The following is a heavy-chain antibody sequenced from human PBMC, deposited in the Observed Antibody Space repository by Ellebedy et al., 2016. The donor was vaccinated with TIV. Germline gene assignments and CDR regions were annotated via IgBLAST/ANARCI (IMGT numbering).Heavy chain of an antibody. V-gene: IGHV3-23*01. J-gene: IGHJ4*02. D-gene: IGHD3-22*01. CDR3: ASTTYSYDMSGYFYLAYFDY. CDR2: ISGNGGNT. CDR1: GITFNDYA. Sequence: GGSLRLXCAASGITFNDYALSWVRQAPGKGLEWVASISGNGGNTYYAESVKGRFTISGDNSKNTVYLEMSSLRAEDTAVYFCASTTYSYDMSGYFYLAYFDYWGQGTLVTVSS.